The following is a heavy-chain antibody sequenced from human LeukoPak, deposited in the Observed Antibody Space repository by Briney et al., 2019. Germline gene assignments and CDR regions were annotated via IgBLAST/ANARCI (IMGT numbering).Heavy chain of an antibody. CDR1: GFTVSNYY. Sequence: GGSLRLSCAASGFTVSNYYMSWVRQAPGKGLECVSIIYSSGDTYYADSVKGRLTISRDNSKKTVYLQMNSLRDEDTGIYYCGRCLDSNTYYPKNYFDYWGQGGLVGV. D-gene: IGHD2/OR15-2a*01. J-gene: IGHJ4*02. CDR2: IYSSGDT. CDR3: GRCLDSNTYYPKNYFDY. V-gene: IGHV3-53*01.